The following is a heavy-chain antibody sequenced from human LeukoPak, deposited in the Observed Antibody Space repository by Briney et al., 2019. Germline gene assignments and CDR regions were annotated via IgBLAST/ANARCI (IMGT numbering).Heavy chain of an antibody. Sequence: GGSLRLSCVASGFTFRKYWMSWVRQAPGKGLEWVANIKLDGSEKNYVDSVKGRFTISRDNTKNSLYLQMNSLRAEDTAVFYCARDQYDTWSRRGNFDSWGQGTLVIVSS. J-gene: IGHJ4*02. CDR2: IKLDGSEK. CDR1: GFTFRKYW. CDR3: ARDQYDTWSRRGNFDS. D-gene: IGHD3-3*01. V-gene: IGHV3-7*03.